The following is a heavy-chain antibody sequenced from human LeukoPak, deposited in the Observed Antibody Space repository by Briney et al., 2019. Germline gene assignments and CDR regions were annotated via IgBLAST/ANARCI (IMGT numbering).Heavy chain of an antibody. D-gene: IGHD3-22*01. CDR1: GFSFGRSS. J-gene: IGHJ4*02. V-gene: IGHV3-21*01. CDR2: ITASSTYI. Sequence: PGGSLRLSCAASGFSFGRSSMGWVRQAPGKGLEWVSSITASSTYIYYADSVKGRFTISRDNVEKSVSLQMNSLRAEDTAVYYCAREYYYDEDAGNYWGQGILVTVSS. CDR3: AREYYYDEDAGNY.